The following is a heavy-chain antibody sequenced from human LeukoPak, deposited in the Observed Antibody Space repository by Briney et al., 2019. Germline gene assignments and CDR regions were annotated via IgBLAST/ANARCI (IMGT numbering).Heavy chain of an antibody. V-gene: IGHV4-38-2*01. D-gene: IGHD6-19*01. CDR3: ARKIAEAGIIDY. J-gene: IGHJ4*02. CDR2: IYHSGST. Sequence: KPSETLSLPCAVSGYSISSGYYWGWLRQPPGKGVEWIGSIYHSGSTYYNPSLKSRVTISVDTSKNQFSLKLSFVTAADTAVYYCARKIAEAGIIDYWGQGTLVTVSS. CDR1: GYSISSGYY.